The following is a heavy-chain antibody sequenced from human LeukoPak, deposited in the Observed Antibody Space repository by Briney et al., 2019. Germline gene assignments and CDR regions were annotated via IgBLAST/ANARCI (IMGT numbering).Heavy chain of an antibody. CDR1: GYTFTSYD. V-gene: IGHV1-8*01. CDR2: MNPNSGNT. D-gene: IGHD3-9*01. CDR3: ARGRYFDWLFTNYLRWFDP. J-gene: IGHJ5*02. Sequence: ASVKVSCKASGYTFTSYDINWVRQATGQGLEWMGWMNPNSGNTGYAQKFQGRVTMTRNTSISTAYMELSSLRSEDTAVYYCARGRYFDWLFTNYLRWFDPWGQGTLVTVSS.